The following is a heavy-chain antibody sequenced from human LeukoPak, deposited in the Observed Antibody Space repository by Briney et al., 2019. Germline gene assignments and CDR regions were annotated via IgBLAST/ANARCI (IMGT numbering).Heavy chain of an antibody. CDR3: ASLRDGYNTLDAFDI. Sequence: GSLRLSCAASGFTFSSYGMHWVRQAPGKGLEWVAVIWYDGSNKYYADSVKGRFTISRENSKNTLYLQMNSLRAEDTAVYYCASLRDGYNTLDAFDIWGQGTMVTVSS. J-gene: IGHJ3*02. D-gene: IGHD5-24*01. CDR2: IWYDGSNK. CDR1: GFTFSSYG. V-gene: IGHV3-33*01.